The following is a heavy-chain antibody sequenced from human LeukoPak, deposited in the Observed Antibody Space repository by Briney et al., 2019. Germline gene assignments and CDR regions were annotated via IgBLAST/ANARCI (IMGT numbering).Heavy chain of an antibody. CDR3: AKDRRTDYRGAWY. D-gene: IGHD6-19*01. J-gene: IGHJ4*02. CDR1: GFTFSSYA. CDR2: ISGSGGST. Sequence: GGSLRLSCAASGFTFSSYAMTWVRQAPGKGLEWVSTISGSGGSTHYADSAKGRFTISRDNSKNTLYLQMNSLRAGDTAVYYCAKDRRTDYRGAWYWGQGTWSASPQ. V-gene: IGHV3-23*01.